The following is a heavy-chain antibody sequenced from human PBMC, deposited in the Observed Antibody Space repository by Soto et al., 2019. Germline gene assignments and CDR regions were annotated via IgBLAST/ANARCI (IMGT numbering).Heavy chain of an antibody. V-gene: IGHV3-7*01. J-gene: IGHJ6*04. CDR2: INKDGSEK. CDR1: GFTFTSYW. Sequence: EVQVVESGGGLVQPGGSLRLSCAASGFTFTSYWMTWVRQAPGRGLEWVANINKDGSEKSYVDSVKGRFTISRDNAKSSLYLQMNSRRADDTAVYYCGREMARRLWGKGTTVSVSS. CDR3: GREMARRL.